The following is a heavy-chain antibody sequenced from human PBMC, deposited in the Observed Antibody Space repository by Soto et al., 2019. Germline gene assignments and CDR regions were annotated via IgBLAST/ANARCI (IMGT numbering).Heavy chain of an antibody. CDR1: GFSFSSYS. Sequence: GGSLRLSCAASGFSFSSYSMNWVRQAPGKGLEWVSYISSSSYTMIYADSVKGRFTISRDNAKNSLYLQMNGLRPEDTVVYYCAKAAIVLVPAAEDPFDYWGQGTLVTVSS. J-gene: IGHJ4*02. V-gene: IGHV3-48*01. D-gene: IGHD2-2*01. CDR3: AKAAIVLVPAAEDPFDY. CDR2: ISSSSYTM.